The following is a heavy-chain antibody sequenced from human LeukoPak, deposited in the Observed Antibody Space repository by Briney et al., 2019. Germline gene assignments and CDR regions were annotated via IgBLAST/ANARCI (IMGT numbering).Heavy chain of an antibody. CDR1: GSRFTSSW. J-gene: IGHJ4*02. CDR2: IYPGDSDT. CDR3: ARACSSTSCYTGGFDY. Sequence: GASLKISCKGSGSRFTSSWIGWVRQMPGKGLEWMGIIYPGDSDTRYSPSFQGQVTISADKSISTAYLQWSSLKASDTAMYYCARACSSTSCYTGGFDYWGQGTLVTVPS. V-gene: IGHV5-51*01. D-gene: IGHD2-2*02.